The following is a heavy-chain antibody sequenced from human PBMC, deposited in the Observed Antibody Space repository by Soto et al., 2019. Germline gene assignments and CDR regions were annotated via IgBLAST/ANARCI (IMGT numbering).Heavy chain of an antibody. CDR3: ARHRFDTGYSSGWTYRGNFDY. D-gene: IGHD6-19*01. CDR2: IYYSGNT. Sequence: QLQLQESGPGLVKPSETLSLTCTVSAGSISSSTYYWGWIRQPPGKGLEWIGIIYYSGNTYYNPSLQGRFTIAVDTCKNELSLKLSSVTAADTAVYYCARHRFDTGYSSGWTYRGNFDYWGQGTLVTVSS. CDR1: AGSISSSTYY. V-gene: IGHV4-39*01. J-gene: IGHJ4*02.